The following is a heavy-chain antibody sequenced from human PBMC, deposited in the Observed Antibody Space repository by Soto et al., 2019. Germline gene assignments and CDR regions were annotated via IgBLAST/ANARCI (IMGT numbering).Heavy chain of an antibody. J-gene: IGHJ3*02. CDR1: GFTFSSYA. CDR2: ISYDGSNK. Sequence: QVQLVESGGGVVQPGRSLRLSCAASGFTFSSYAMHWVRQAPGKGLEWVAVISYDGSNKYYADSVKGRFTISRDNSKNTLYLQMNRLRAEDTAVYYCAREGGGSHDAFDIWGQGTMVTVSS. CDR3: AREGGGSHDAFDI. D-gene: IGHD2-15*01. V-gene: IGHV3-30-3*01.